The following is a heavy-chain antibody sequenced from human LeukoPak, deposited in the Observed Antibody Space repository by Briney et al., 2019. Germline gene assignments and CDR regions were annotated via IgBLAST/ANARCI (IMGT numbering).Heavy chain of an antibody. Sequence: SETLSLTCTVSGGSSSSSSYYWGGIRQPPGKGLEWIGSIYYSGSTYYSPSLKSRVSISVDTSKNQFSLKLSSVTAADTAVYYCASGHYDSSGYLDYWGQGTLVTVSS. D-gene: IGHD3-22*01. CDR2: IYYSGST. J-gene: IGHJ4*02. CDR1: GGSSSSSSYY. V-gene: IGHV4-39*01. CDR3: ASGHYDSSGYLDY.